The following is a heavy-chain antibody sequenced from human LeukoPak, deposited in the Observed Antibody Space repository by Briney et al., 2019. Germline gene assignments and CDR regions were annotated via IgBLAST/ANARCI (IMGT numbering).Heavy chain of an antibody. CDR3: ARGEVYYFDSSGLDY. V-gene: IGHV3-48*01. CDR2: ISGSSSNI. J-gene: IGHJ4*02. Sequence: PGGSLRLSCAASGFTFSSYAMSWVRQAPGKGLEWISYISGSSSNIYYADSVKGRFTISRDKAKNSLNLQMNSLRAEDTAVYYCARGEVYYFDSSGLDYWGQGTLVTVSS. CDR1: GFTFSSYA. D-gene: IGHD3-22*01.